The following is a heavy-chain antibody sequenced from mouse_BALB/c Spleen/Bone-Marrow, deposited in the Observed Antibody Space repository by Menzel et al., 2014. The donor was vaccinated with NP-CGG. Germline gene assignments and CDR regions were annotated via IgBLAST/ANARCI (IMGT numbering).Heavy chain of an antibody. CDR2: INPDSSTI. CDR1: GFDFSGFW. Sequence: EVKLMESGGGLVQPGRSLKLSCAASGFDFSGFWMGWVRQAPGKGLEWIGEINPDSSTINYTPSLKDRFIISRDNAKNTLYLQMSKVRSEDTALYYCARLGYYGGFAYWGQGTLVTGSA. CDR3: ARLGYYGGFAY. D-gene: IGHD2-3*01. J-gene: IGHJ3*01. V-gene: IGHV4-1*02.